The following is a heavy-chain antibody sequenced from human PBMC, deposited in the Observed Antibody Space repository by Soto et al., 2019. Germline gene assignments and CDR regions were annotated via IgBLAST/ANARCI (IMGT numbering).Heavy chain of an antibody. CDR1: GFTFSSYW. D-gene: IGHD1-7*01. CDR2: IHNDGSTT. Sequence: EVQLVESGGGLVQPGGSVRLSCAASGFTFSSYWMHWVRQAPGKGLMWVSRIHNDGSTTRYADSVKGRFTISRDNAKNTLYLQMSSLRVEDTAVYYCARENWNFYLGQGPLVTVSS. J-gene: IGHJ4*01. V-gene: IGHV3-74*01. CDR3: ARENWNFY.